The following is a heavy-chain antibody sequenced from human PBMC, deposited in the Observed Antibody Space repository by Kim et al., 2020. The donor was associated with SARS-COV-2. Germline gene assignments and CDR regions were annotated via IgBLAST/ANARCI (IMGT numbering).Heavy chain of an antibody. V-gene: IGHV4-31*02. D-gene: IGHD6-13*01. J-gene: IGHJ3*02. Sequence: SNPSLTGRVTISLDTSKKQFSLKLSSVTAADTAVYYCARGGIAAAAAFDIWGQGTMVTVSS. CDR3: ARGGIAAAAAFDI.